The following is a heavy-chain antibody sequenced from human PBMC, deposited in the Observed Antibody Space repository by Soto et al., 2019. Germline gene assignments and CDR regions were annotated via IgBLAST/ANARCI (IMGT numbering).Heavy chain of an antibody. CDR2: IYQSGST. CDR3: ASDYTLRSYRFDY. J-gene: IGHJ4*02. D-gene: IGHD3-10*01. Sequence: SETLSLTCAGSGVSISNADYSWSWIRPPPGKGLEWIGYIYQSGSTTYNPSLKSRLTISLDRSKNEFSLKLTSVTAADTAVYYCASDYTLRSYRFDYWGRGTLVTVSS. CDR1: GVSISNADYS. V-gene: IGHV4-30-2*01.